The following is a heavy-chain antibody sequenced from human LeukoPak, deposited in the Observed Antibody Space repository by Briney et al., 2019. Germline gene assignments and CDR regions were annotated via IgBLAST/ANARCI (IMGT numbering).Heavy chain of an antibody. D-gene: IGHD1-1*01. Sequence: SETLSLTCAVSGDSVSIYYWSWIRQPPGKGLEWIGYIYYRGNTNYNPSLKSRVTMAVDTSKNQFSLKVSSVTAADTAVYYCARAGNNWSFDYWGQGTLVTVSS. CDR1: GDSVSIYY. J-gene: IGHJ4*02. V-gene: IGHV4-59*02. CDR3: ARAGNNWSFDY. CDR2: IYYRGNT.